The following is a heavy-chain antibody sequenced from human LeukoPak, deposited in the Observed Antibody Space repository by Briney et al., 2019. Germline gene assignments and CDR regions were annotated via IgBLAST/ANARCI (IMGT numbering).Heavy chain of an antibody. CDR1: GLTFDNYA. J-gene: IGHJ4*02. Sequence: GGSLRLSCAASGLTFDNYAMHWVRQAPGKGLVWVSGISWNSGSIGYADSVKGRFTISRDNAKNSLYLQMNSLRAKDTALYYCAKGRDSSGFNYFDYWGQGTLVTVSS. CDR2: ISWNSGSI. V-gene: IGHV3-9*01. D-gene: IGHD6-19*01. CDR3: AKGRDSSGFNYFDY.